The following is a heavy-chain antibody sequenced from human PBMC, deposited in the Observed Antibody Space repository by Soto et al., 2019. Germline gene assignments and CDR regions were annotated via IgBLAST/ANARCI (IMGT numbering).Heavy chain of an antibody. D-gene: IGHD3-3*01. CDR3: ARDPDFWRGYYTYFDS. V-gene: IGHV3-30-3*01. CDR1: GFTFSSYA. CDR2: ISIDGSNT. J-gene: IGHJ4*02. Sequence: PGGSLRLSCAASGFTFSSYAMHWVRQAPGKGLEWVAVISIDGSNTYYADSMKGRFTISRDNSKNTLYLQMSSLRAEDTAVYYCARDPDFWRGYYTYFDSWGQGTLVTVSS.